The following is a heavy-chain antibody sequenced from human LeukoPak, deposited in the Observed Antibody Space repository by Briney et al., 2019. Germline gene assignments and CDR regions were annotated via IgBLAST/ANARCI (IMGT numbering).Heavy chain of an antibody. J-gene: IGHJ6*03. CDR2: ISSSSSYI. CDR3: ARDSRSYYMDV. Sequence: GGSLRLSCAASGFTFSRFSMNWVRQAPGKGLEWVSSISSSSSYIYYADSVKGRFTISRDNAKNSLYLQMNSLRAEDTAVYYCARDSRSYYMDVWGKGTTVTVSS. CDR1: GFTFSRFS. V-gene: IGHV3-21*01.